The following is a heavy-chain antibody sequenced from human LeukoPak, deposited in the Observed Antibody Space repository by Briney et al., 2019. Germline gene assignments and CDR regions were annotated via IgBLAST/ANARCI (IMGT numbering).Heavy chain of an antibody. V-gene: IGHV1-2*02. CDR1: GYTFTGYY. CDR3: ARIRAAGSGMDV. CDR2: ISPNSGGT. Sequence: ASVKVSCKASGYTFTGYYLHWVRQAPGQGFEWMGWISPNSGGTNYAQNFQGRVTMTRDTSISTAYMELSRLRSDDTAVYYCARIRAAGSGMDVWGQGTTVTVSS. D-gene: IGHD6-13*01. J-gene: IGHJ6*02.